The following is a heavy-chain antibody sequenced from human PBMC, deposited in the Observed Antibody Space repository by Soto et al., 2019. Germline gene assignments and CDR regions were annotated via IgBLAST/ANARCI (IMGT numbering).Heavy chain of an antibody. V-gene: IGHV4-39*01. CDR1: GGSISSSSYY. J-gene: IGHJ4*02. D-gene: IGHD3-10*01. CDR3: ARHVGYCAQYYYGSGSYYIFDY. CDR2: IYYSGST. Sequence: SETLSLTCTVSGGSISSSSYYWGWIRQPPGKGLEWIGSIYYSGSTYYNPSLKSRVTISVDTSKNQFSLKLSPVTAADTAVYYCARHVGYCAQYYYGSGSYYIFDYWGQGTLVTVSS.